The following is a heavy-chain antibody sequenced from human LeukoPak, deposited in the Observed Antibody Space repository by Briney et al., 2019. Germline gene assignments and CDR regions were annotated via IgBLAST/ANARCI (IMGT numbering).Heavy chain of an antibody. CDR1: GSSISNYY. Sequence: PSETLSLTCTVSGSSISNYYWSWIRQPAGKGLEWIGRIYSSGSTNYNSSLKSRVTMSVDASKNQFSLKLNSVTAADTAVYYCAREGGGAGDFLPCDYWGQGILVTVSP. CDR2: IYSSGST. D-gene: IGHD2-21*02. CDR3: AREGGGAGDFLPCDY. V-gene: IGHV4-4*07. J-gene: IGHJ4*02.